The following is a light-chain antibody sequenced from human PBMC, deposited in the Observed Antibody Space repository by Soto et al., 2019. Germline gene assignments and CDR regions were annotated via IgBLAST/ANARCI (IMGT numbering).Light chain of an antibody. CDR1: SSDVGGYNY. V-gene: IGLV2-14*01. J-gene: IGLJ2*01. CDR3: SSYTSSSPVV. CDR2: DVS. Sequence: QSALTQPASVSGSPGQSITISCTGTSSDVGGYNYVSWYQQHPGKAPKLMIYDVSNRPSGVSNRFSGSKSGNTASLTISALQAEDEADYYCSSYTSSSPVVFGGGTKLTVL.